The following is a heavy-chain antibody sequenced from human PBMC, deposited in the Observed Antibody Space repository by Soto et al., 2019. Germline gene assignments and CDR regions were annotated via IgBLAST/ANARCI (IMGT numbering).Heavy chain of an antibody. Sequence: LSLTCTVSGGSISSYYWSWIRQPAGKGLEWIGRIYTSGSTNYNPSLKSRVTMSVDTSKNQFSLKLSSVTAADTAVYYCARDKVYSGSYNWFDPWGQGTLVTVSS. CDR1: GGSISSYY. CDR3: ARDKVYSGSYNWFDP. J-gene: IGHJ5*02. CDR2: IYTSGST. V-gene: IGHV4-4*07. D-gene: IGHD1-26*01.